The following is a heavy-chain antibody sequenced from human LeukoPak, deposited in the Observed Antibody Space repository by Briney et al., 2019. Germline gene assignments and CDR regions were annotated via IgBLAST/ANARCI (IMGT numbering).Heavy chain of an antibody. V-gene: IGHV3-48*01. J-gene: IGHJ5*02. D-gene: IGHD1-7*01. CDR1: GFTFSSYS. CDR2: ISSSSSTI. CDR3: ARVPRSYWNYHWFDP. Sequence: GGSLRLSCAASGFTFSSYSMNWVRQAPGKGLEWVSYISSSSSTIYYADSVKGRFTISRDNAKNSLYLQMNSLRAEDTAVYYCARVPRSYWNYHWFDPWGQGTLVTVSS.